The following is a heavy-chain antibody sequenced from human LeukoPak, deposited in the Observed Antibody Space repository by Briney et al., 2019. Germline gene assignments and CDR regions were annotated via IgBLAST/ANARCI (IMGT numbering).Heavy chain of an antibody. V-gene: IGHV4-59*01. CDR3: ARAVLSYCSGGSCPYFDY. J-gene: IGHJ4*02. CDR1: GGSISSYY. D-gene: IGHD2-15*01. Sequence: SETLSLTCTVSGGSISSYYWSWIRQPPGKGLEWIGYIYYSGSTNYNPSLKSRITISVDTPKNQFSLKLSSVTAADTAIYYCARAVLSYCSGGSCPYFDYWGQGTLVTVSS. CDR2: IYYSGST.